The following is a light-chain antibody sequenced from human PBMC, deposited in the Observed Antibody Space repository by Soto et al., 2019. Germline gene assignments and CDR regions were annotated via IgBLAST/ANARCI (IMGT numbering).Light chain of an antibody. V-gene: IGKV1-39*01. CDR3: QQSYSPPWT. Sequence: DIQMTQSPPSLSTSVGDRVTITCRASQSISTYVNWYHQRPGKAPKLLIYAASNLQSGFSSRFSGSGSGTEFSLTINSLQPEDFGTYSCQQSYSPPWTFGQGTKVEIK. CDR2: AAS. CDR1: QSISTY. J-gene: IGKJ1*01.